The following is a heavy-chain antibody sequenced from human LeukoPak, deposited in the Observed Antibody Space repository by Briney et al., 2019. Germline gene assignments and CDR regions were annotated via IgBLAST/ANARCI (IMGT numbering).Heavy chain of an antibody. CDR2: ISSSSSYI. CDR1: GFTFSSYS. V-gene: IGHV3-21*01. Sequence: SGGSLRLSCAASGFTFSSYSMNWVRQAPGKGLEWVSSISSSSSYIYYADSVKGRFTISRDNAKNSLYLQMNSLRAEDTAVYYCARDFGVVPAATPFDPWGQGTLVTVSS. CDR3: ARDFGVVPAATPFDP. D-gene: IGHD2-2*01. J-gene: IGHJ5*02.